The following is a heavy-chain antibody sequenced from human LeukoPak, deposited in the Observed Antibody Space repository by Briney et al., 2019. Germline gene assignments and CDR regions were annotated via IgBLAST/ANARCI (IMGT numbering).Heavy chain of an antibody. J-gene: IGHJ4*02. CDR2: INPNSGGT. CDR1: GYTFTVYY. Sequence: ASVTVSCKASGYTFTVYYMHWVRQAPGQGLEWMGWINPNSGGTNYAQKFQGRVTMTRDTSISTAYMELSRLRSDDTAVYYCARMDYYDSSGYYSGYWGQGTLVTVSS. V-gene: IGHV1-2*02. D-gene: IGHD3-22*01. CDR3: ARMDYYDSSGYYSGY.